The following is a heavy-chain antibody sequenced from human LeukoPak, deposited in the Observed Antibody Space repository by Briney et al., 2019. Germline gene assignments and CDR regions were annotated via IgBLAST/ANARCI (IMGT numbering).Heavy chain of an antibody. CDR1: GFTFSSYA. D-gene: IGHD3-10*01. J-gene: IGHJ4*02. CDR3: AKDYYDSGSYYYPFDY. Sequence: GGSLRPSCAASGFTFSSYAMSWVRQAPGKGLEWVSGISGSGHTTYYADSVKGRFTISRDNSKNTLYLQMNSLRAEDTAVYYCAKDYYDSGSYYYPFDYWGQRPLVTVSS. V-gene: IGHV3-23*01. CDR2: ISGSGHTT.